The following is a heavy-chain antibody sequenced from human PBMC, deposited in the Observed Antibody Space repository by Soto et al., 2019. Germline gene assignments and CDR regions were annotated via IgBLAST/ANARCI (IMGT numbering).Heavy chain of an antibody. J-gene: IGHJ4*02. CDR3: VGSLGSRAMESFDY. CDR1: AGSISRYY. Sequence: SETLSLTCSVSAGSISRYYWGWVRQPPGEGLEWIAYISYTVGASYNPSLKSRVTISLDTSKNQIALRLMSVTAADTAVYYCVGSLGSRAMESFDYGGRGTLVTVSS. D-gene: IGHD5-18*01. CDR2: ISYTVGA. V-gene: IGHV4-59*01.